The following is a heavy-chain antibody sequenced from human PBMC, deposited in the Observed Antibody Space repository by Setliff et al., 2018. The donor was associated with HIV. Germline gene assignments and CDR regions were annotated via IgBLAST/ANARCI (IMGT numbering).Heavy chain of an antibody. J-gene: IGHJ4*02. CDR3: ARQVGSQYSYWAYYFDS. D-gene: IGHD5-18*01. CDR1: GYSISTAYY. Sequence: SETLSLTCAVSGYSISTAYYWAWIRQPPGKGLEWIGGVHHSGSTHYNPSLRSRVTISPQTSKNQFSLELTSVTAADTAVYYCARQVGSQYSYWAYYFDSWGQGALVTVSS. CDR2: VHHSGST. V-gene: IGHV4-38-2*01.